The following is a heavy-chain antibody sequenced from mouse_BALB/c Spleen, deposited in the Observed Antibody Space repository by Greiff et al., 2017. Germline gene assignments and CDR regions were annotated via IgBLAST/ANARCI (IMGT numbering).Heavy chain of an antibody. CDR1: GFTFSSYA. D-gene: IGHD1-2*01. CDR2: ISSGGST. J-gene: IGHJ4*01. CDR3: ARDTTATYYAMDY. V-gene: IGHV5-6-5*01. Sequence: EVMLVESGGGLVKPGGSLKLSCAASGFTFSSYAMSWVRQTPEKRLEWVASISSGGSTYYPDSVKGRFTISRDNAKNTLYLEMSSLRSEDTAMYYCARDTTATYYAMDYWGQGTSVTVSS.